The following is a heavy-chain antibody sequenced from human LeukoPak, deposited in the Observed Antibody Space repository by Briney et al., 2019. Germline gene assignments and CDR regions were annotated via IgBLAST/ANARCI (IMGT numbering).Heavy chain of an antibody. D-gene: IGHD3-22*01. Sequence: PSQTLSLTCTVSGGSISSGGYYWSWIRQHSGKGLEWIGYIYYSGSTYYNPSLKSRVTISVDTSKNQFSLKLSSVTAADTAVYYCARDFRIYDSSGYYYYYGMDVWGQGTTVTVSS. CDR1: GGSISSGGYY. J-gene: IGHJ6*02. V-gene: IGHV4-31*03. CDR2: IYYSGST. CDR3: ARDFRIYDSSGYYYYYGMDV.